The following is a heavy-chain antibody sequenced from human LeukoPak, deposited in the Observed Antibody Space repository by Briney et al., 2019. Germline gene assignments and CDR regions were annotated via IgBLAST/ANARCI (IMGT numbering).Heavy chain of an antibody. Sequence: ASVKVSCKASGYTFTSYYMHWVRQAPGQGLEWMGIINPSGGSTSYAQKFQGRVTMTRDTSTSTVCMELSSLRSEDTAVYYCAREIVVVVTRQTWFDPWGQGTLVTVSS. CDR1: GYTFTSYY. CDR2: INPSGGST. V-gene: IGHV1-46*01. J-gene: IGHJ5*02. CDR3: AREIVVVVTRQTWFDP. D-gene: IGHD2-15*01.